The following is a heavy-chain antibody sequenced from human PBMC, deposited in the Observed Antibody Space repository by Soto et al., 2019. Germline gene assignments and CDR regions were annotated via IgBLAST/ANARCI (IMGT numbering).Heavy chain of an antibody. D-gene: IGHD6-13*01. V-gene: IGHV4-39*01. CDR3: ARRERAAGTDWWFDP. Sequence: SETLSLTCTFSGGSITSRSFHWGWIRQPPGKGLEWIGSIYYSGSTYYSPSLKSRVTISVDTSKNQFSLKLSSVTVADTAVYYCARRERAAGTDWWFDPWGQGTLVTVS. J-gene: IGHJ5*02. CDR2: IYYSGST. CDR1: GGSITSRSFH.